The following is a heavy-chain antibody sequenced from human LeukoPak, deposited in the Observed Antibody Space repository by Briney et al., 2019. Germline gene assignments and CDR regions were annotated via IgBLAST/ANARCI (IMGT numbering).Heavy chain of an antibody. J-gene: IGHJ6*02. Sequence: SETLSLTCSVSGGSVNNYYWTWIRQPPGKGLEWIGHIYYSGKADYTPSLKSRITISVDTTTNQISLRVNSLTAADTAVSYCARVGVDYDIGVWGQETTVIVFS. V-gene: IGHV4-59*02. CDR2: IYYSGKA. D-gene: IGHD3-16*01. CDR3: ARVGVDYDIGV. CDR1: GGSVNNYY.